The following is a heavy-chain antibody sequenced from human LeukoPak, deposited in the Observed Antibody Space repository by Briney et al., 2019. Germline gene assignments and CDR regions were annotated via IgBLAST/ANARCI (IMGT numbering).Heavy chain of an antibody. D-gene: IGHD3-10*01. J-gene: IGHJ6*04. CDR1: GGSISSYY. V-gene: IGHV4-59*01. CDR3: ARDPITMVRGVSYYYGMDV. CDR2: TYYSGST. Sequence: PSETLSLTCTVSGGSISSYYWSWIRQPPGKGLEWIGYTYYSGSTNYNPSLKSRVTISVDTPKNQFSLKLSSVTAADTAVYYCARDPITMVRGVSYYYGMDVWGKGTTVTVSS.